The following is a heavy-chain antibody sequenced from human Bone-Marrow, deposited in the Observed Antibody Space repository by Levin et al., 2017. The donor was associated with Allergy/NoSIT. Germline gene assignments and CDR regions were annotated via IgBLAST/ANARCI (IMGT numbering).Heavy chain of an antibody. CDR1: GFSFNTFG. CDR2: ISSSSSSI. V-gene: IGHV3-48*01. J-gene: IGHJ4*02. Sequence: GGSLRLSCAASGFSFNTFGMNWVRQAPGKGLEWLSYISSSSSSIFYADSLKGRFTISRDNAKTSLYLQMSSLTAEDTAIYYWARDRGVVAAARGIDSWGQGTLVTGSA. CDR3: ARDRGVVAAARGIDS. D-gene: IGHD2-15*01.